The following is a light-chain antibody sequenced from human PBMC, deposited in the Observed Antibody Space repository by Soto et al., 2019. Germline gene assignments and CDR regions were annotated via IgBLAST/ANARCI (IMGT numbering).Light chain of an antibody. Sequence: DLQLTQSPSLLSASVGDRVTITCRASQGISSYLIWYQQKPGKAPKLLIYAASSLQSGVPSRFSGSGSGTEFTLTISSLQPEDFATYYCQQLNSYPWTFGQGTKVEIK. CDR3: QQLNSYPWT. J-gene: IGKJ1*01. V-gene: IGKV1-9*01. CDR1: QGISSY. CDR2: AAS.